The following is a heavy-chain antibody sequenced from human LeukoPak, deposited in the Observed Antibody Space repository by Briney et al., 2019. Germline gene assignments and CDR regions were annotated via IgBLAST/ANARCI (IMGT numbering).Heavy chain of an antibody. J-gene: IGHJ5*02. Sequence: SEALSLPCHVSGGSISSYYWSWVRQPPGKGLEWIGYIYYSGSTNYNPSLKSRVTISVDTSKNQFSLKLSSVTAADTAVYYCARTFNWFDPWGQGTLVTVSS. CDR3: ARTFNWFDP. D-gene: IGHD3-16*01. CDR1: GGSISSYY. CDR2: IYYSGST. V-gene: IGHV4-59*01.